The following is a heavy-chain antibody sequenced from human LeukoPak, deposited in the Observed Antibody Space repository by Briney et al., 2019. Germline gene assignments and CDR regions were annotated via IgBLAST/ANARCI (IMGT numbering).Heavy chain of an antibody. Sequence: PSETLSLTCTVSGGSISSYSWSWLRQPAGKGLEWIGRIYTSGRTNYNPSLKSRVTMSVDTSKDHFSLKLSSVTAADTAVYYCARDLLIRGWLFDAFDIWGQGTMVTVSS. V-gene: IGHV4-4*07. CDR1: GGSISSYS. CDR2: IYTSGRT. D-gene: IGHD3-9*01. CDR3: ARDLLIRGWLFDAFDI. J-gene: IGHJ3*02.